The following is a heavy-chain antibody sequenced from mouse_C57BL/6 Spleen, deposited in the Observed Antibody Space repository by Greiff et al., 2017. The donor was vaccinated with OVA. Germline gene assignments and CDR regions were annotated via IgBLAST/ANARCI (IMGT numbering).Heavy chain of an antibody. D-gene: IGHD2-4*01. CDR1: GYTFTDYE. CDR2: IDPETGGT. J-gene: IGHJ3*01. V-gene: IGHV1-15*01. Sequence: VQLQQSGAELVRPGASVTLSCKASGYTFTDYEMHWVKQTPVHGLEWIGAIDPETGGTAYNQKFKGKAILTADKSSSTAYMELRSLTSEDSAVYYCTRWNYDYDDWFAYWGQGTLVTVSA. CDR3: TRWNYDYDDWFAY.